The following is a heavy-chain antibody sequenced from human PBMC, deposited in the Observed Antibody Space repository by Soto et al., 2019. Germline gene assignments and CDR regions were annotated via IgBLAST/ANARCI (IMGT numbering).Heavy chain of an antibody. CDR3: ARFPFPWGWFDP. D-gene: IGHD3-16*01. CDR1: GIVFSDY. J-gene: IGHJ5*02. V-gene: IGHV3-11*01. Sequence: QVQLVESGGGLVKPGGSLRLSCAASGIVFSDYMSWVRQAPGKGLERLSYISGSGRTIYSADSVKGRFTISRDNATNSLYLQMNNVRTVDTAVYYGARFPFPWGWFDPWGQGTLVPVSS. CDR2: ISGSGRTI.